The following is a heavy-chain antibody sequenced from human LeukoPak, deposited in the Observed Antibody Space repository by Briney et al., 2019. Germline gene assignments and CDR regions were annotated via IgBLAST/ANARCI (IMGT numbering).Heavy chain of an antibody. CDR2: IYSSGTT. D-gene: IGHD6-13*01. J-gene: IGHJ4*02. CDR3: ARLVAIAAAGI. CDR1: GASISGYY. V-gene: IGHV4-59*08. Sequence: SETLSLTCTVSGASISGYYGSWIRQPPGKGLVSIGYIYSSGTTNYTPSLKSRVTISIDTSKNQFSLKVRSLTAADTAVYYCARLVAIAAAGIWGQGTLVTVSS.